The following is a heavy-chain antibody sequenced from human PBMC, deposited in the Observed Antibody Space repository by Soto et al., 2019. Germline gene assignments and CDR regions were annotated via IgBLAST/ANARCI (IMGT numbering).Heavy chain of an antibody. V-gene: IGHV2-5*02. CDR3: AHAYMYSSSSGRWFDP. CDR1: GFSLSTSGVG. CDR2: IYWDDDK. Sequence: SGPSLVNPXQTLTLTCTFSGFSLSTSGVGVGWIRQPPGKALEWLALIYWDDDKRYSPSLKSTLTITKDTSKNQVVLTMTNMDPVDTATYYRAHAYMYSSSSGRWFDPWGQGTLVTVSS. D-gene: IGHD6-6*01. J-gene: IGHJ5*02.